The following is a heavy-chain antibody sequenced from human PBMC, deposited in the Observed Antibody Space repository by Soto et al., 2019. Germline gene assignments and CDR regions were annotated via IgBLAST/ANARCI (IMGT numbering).Heavy chain of an antibody. V-gene: IGHV6-1*01. CDR3: ARDFNAGMIT. CDR1: GDSVSSDSAA. CDR2: TYYRSKGYN. J-gene: IGHJ5*02. Sequence: PSQTLSLTCAISGDSVSSDSAASNWIRQSPSRGLEWLVRTYYRSKGYNDYAVSVKSRITINPDTSKNQFSLQLNSVSPEDTAVYYCARDFNAGMITWCQGTLVTVSS. D-gene: IGHD3-16*01.